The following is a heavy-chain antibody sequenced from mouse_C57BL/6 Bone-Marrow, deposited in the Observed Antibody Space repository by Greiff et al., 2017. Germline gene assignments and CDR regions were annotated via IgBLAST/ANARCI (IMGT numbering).Heavy chain of an antibody. CDR1: GFNIKNTY. D-gene: IGHD1-2*01. CDR2: IDPANGNT. J-gene: IGHJ3*01. V-gene: IGHV14-3*01. Sequence: LVESVAELVRPGASVKLSCTASGFNIKNTYMHWVKQRPEQGLAWIGRIDPANGNTKYAPKFQGKATITADNSSNTAYLQLSSLTSEDTAIYYCAVDYCGPWFAYWGQGTLVTVSA. CDR3: AVDYCGPWFAY.